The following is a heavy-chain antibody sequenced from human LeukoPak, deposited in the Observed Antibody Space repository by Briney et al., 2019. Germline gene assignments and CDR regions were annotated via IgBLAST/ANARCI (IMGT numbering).Heavy chain of an antibody. CDR3: ARHGAAAAGQYYFDY. CDR1: GGSISSSSYY. J-gene: IGHJ4*02. D-gene: IGHD6-13*01. Sequence: IPSETLSLTCTVSGGSISSSSYYWGWIRQPPGKGLEWIGSIYYSGSTYYNPSLKSRVTISVDTSKNQFSLKLRSVTAADTAVYYCARHGAAAAGQYYFDYWGQGTLVTVSS. CDR2: IYYSGST. V-gene: IGHV4-39*01.